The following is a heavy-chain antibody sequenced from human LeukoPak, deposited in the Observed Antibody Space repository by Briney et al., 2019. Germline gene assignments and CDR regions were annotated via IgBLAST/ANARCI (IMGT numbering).Heavy chain of an antibody. CDR3: ARHQGTHSYSSPLDY. CDR2: IYPGDSDT. V-gene: IGHV5-51*01. J-gene: IGHJ4*02. Sequence: GESLKISCKSSGYSFTSYWIGWVRQMPGKGLEWMGIIYPGDSDTRYSPSFQGQVTISADKSISTAYLQWSSLKASDTGMYYCARHQGTHSYSSPLDYWGQGTLVTVSS. CDR1: GYSFTSYW. D-gene: IGHD6-6*01.